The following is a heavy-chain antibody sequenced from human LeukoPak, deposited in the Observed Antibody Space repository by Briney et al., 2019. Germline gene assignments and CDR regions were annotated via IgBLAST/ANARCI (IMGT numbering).Heavy chain of an antibody. CDR3: ARGPRITIFGVGFDP. D-gene: IGHD3-3*01. CDR2: IYPGDSDT. V-gene: IGHV5-51*01. J-gene: IGHJ5*02. Sequence: GESLKISCKGCGYSFTSYWIGWVRQMPGKGLEWMGIIYPGDSDTRYSPSFQGQVTISADKSISTAYLQWSSLKASDTAMYYCARGPRITIFGVGFDPWGQGTLVTVSS. CDR1: GYSFTSYW.